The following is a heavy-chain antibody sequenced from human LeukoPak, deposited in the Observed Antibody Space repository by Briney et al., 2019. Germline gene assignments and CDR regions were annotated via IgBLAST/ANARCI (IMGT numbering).Heavy chain of an antibody. V-gene: IGHV1-69*06. Sequence: ASVKVSCKASGGTFSSYAISWVRQAPGQGLEWMGGIIPIFGTANYAQKFQGRVTITADKSTSTAYMELRSLRSDDTAVYYCARAKIAAAGSPSDYWGQGTLVTVSS. CDR3: ARAKIAAAGSPSDY. CDR2: IIPIFGTA. J-gene: IGHJ4*02. CDR1: GGTFSSYA. D-gene: IGHD6-13*01.